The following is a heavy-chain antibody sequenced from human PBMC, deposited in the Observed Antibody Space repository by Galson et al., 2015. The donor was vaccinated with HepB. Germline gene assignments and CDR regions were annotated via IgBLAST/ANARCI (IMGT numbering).Heavy chain of an antibody. Sequence: SVKVSCKASGYTFTGYYMHWVRQAPGQGLEWMGRINLNSGGTNYAQKFQGRVTMTRDTSISTAYMELSRLRSDDTAVYYCAIIVVVIAPDAFDIWGQGTLVTVSS. CDR2: INLNSGGT. V-gene: IGHV1-2*06. D-gene: IGHD2-21*01. CDR1: GYTFTGYY. CDR3: AIIVVVIAPDAFDI. J-gene: IGHJ3*02.